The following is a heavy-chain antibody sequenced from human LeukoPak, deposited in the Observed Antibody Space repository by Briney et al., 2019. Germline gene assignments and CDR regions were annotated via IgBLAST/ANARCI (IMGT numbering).Heavy chain of an antibody. CDR2: INHSGST. CDR3: ATRVYCSSTSCHRRFNWFDP. Sequence: SETLSLTCAVSGGSFSGYYWSWIRQPPGKGLEWIGEINHSGSTNYNPSLKSRVTISVDTSKNQFSLKLSSVTAADTAVYYCATRVYCSSTSCHRRFNWFDPWGQGTLVTVSS. J-gene: IGHJ5*02. D-gene: IGHD2-2*01. V-gene: IGHV4-34*01. CDR1: GGSFSGYY.